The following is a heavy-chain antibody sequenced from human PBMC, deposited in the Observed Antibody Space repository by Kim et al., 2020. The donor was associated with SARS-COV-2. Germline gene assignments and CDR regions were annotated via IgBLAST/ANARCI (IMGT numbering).Heavy chain of an antibody. CDR2: IKQDGSEK. V-gene: IGHV3-7*03. Sequence: GGSLRLSCAASGFTFSSYWMSWVRQAPGKGLEWVANIKQDGSEKYYVDSVKGRFTISRDNAKNSLYLQMNSLRAEDTAVYYCARDTMVRGNQYYYYGMDVWGQGTTVPVSS. D-gene: IGHD3-10*01. J-gene: IGHJ6*02. CDR1: GFTFSSYW. CDR3: ARDTMVRGNQYYYYGMDV.